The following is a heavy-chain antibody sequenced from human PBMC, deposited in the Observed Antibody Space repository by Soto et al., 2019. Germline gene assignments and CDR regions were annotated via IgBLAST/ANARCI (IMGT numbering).Heavy chain of an antibody. CDR2: TSYDGSSE. Sequence: QVQLVESGGGVVQPGGSLTLSCTASGFFLSDYGMHWVRQAPGKGLEWVAATSYDGSSEYYADSVKDRFTTSRDNAKNTLYLHMKRLRVEDRGVYFCARGGGLNQLLYGSDHWGQGTLVTVSS. D-gene: IGHD2-2*02. CDR1: GFFLSDYG. J-gene: IGHJ4*02. CDR3: ARGGGLNQLLYGSDH. V-gene: IGHV3-30*03.